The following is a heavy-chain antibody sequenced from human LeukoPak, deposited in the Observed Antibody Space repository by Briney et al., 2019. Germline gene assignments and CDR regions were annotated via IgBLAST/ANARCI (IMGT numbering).Heavy chain of an antibody. J-gene: IGHJ4*02. CDR2: IYSGGST. CDR1: GFTVSSNY. V-gene: IGHV3-53*01. D-gene: IGHD5-12*01. CDR3: AREGVVAALDY. Sequence: PGGSLRLSCAASGFTVSSNYMSWVRQAPGKGLEWVSVIYSGGSTYYADSVKGRFTISRDNSKNTLCLQMNSLRAEDTAVYYCAREGVVAALDYWGQGTLVTVSS.